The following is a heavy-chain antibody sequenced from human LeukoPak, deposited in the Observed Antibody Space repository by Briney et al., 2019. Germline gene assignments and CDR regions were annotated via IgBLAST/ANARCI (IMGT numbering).Heavy chain of an antibody. Sequence: ASVRVSCKASGYTFTSYYMHWVRQAPGQGLEWMGIINPSGGSTSYAQKFQGRVTMTRDTSTSTVYMELSSLRSEDTAVYYCASGDSSWYYFDYWGQGTLVTVSS. V-gene: IGHV1-46*03. CDR1: GYTFTSYY. J-gene: IGHJ4*02. D-gene: IGHD6-13*01. CDR3: ASGDSSWYYFDY. CDR2: INPSGGST.